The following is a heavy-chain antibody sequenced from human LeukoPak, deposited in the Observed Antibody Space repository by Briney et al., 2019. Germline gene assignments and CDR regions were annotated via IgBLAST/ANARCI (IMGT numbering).Heavy chain of an antibody. V-gene: IGHV3-21*01. CDR3: ARVDSSSWTYY. CDR1: GFTFSSYS. D-gene: IGHD6-13*01. Sequence: GGSLRLSCAASGFTFSSYSMNWVRQAPGKGLEWVSSISSSSSYIYYADSVKGRFTISRDNAKNSLYLHMNSLRAEDTAVYYCARVDSSSWTYYWGQGTLVTVSS. CDR2: ISSSSSYI. J-gene: IGHJ4*02.